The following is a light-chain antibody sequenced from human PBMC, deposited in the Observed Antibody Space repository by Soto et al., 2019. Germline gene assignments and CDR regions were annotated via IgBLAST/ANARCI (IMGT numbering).Light chain of an antibody. CDR3: QQYNSYST. J-gene: IGKJ2*01. Sequence: DIPMTQSPSTLSASVGDRVTITCRASQSISSWLAWYQQKPGKAPKLLIYKASSFQSGVPSRFSGSGSGTEFTLTISSLQPDDFATYYCQQYNSYSTFGQGTKLEIK. CDR2: KAS. V-gene: IGKV1-5*03. CDR1: QSISSW.